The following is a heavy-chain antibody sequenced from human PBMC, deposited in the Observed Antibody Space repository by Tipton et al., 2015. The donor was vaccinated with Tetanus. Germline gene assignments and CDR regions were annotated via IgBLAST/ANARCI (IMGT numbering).Heavy chain of an antibody. CDR2: ISSTSYYL. CDR3: ARDTVRQQLGGAQWYYLGMDV. V-gene: IGHV3-21*01. J-gene: IGHJ6*02. CDR1: GFTFSTYT. Sequence: GSLRLSCAASGFTFSTYTINWVRQAPGKGLEWVSSISSTSYYLYYADSVKGRFTLSRDNAKNSLYLQMNSLRAEDTAVYYCARDTVRQQLGGAQWYYLGMDVWGQGTTVTVSS. D-gene: IGHD6-13*01.